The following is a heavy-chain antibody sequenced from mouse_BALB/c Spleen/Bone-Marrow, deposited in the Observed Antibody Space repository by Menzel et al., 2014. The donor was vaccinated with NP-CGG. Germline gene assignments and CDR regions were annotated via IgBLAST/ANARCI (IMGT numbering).Heavy chain of an antibody. CDR1: GFNIKDTY. J-gene: IGHJ3*01. V-gene: IGHV14-3*02. Sequence: LQQSGAELVKPGASVKLSCTASGFNIKDTYMHWVKQRPEQGLEWIGRIDPANGNTKYDPKFQGKATITADTSSNTACLQLSSLTSEDTAVYYCARWLPLAYWGQGTLVTVSA. CDR2: IDPANGNT. D-gene: IGHD2-2*01. CDR3: ARWLPLAY.